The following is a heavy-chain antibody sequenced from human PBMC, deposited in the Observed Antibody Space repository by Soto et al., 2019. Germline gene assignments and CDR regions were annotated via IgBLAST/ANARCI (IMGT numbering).Heavy chain of an antibody. CDR1: GGTFSSYA. CDR3: TRRGYGMDV. CDR2: ISYDGSNK. Sequence: QVQLVQSGAEVKKPGSSVKVSCKASGGTFSSYAMHWVRQAPGKGLEWVAFISYDGSNKYYADSVKGRFTISRDNSKNTLYLQMNSLRGEDTAVYYCTRRGYGMDVWGQGTTVTVS. V-gene: IGHV3-30-3*01. J-gene: IGHJ6*02.